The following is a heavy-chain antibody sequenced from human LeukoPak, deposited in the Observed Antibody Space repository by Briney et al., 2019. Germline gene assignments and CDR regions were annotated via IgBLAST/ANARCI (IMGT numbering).Heavy chain of an antibody. V-gene: IGHV3-74*01. D-gene: IGHD3-10*01. Sequence: GGSLRLSCASSGFTFSFYWMHWVRQAPGKGLVWVSRINNDGRSTSYAGSVKGRFTISRDNAKNTLYLQMNSLRAEDTAVFYCARGGYYYGSGSYVGNWGQGTLVTVSS. CDR1: GFTFSFYW. CDR2: INNDGRST. J-gene: IGHJ4*02. CDR3: ARGGYYYGSGSYVGN.